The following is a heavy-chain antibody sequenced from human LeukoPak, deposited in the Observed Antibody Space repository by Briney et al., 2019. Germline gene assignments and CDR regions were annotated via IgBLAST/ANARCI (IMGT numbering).Heavy chain of an antibody. CDR1: GYTFTSYG. J-gene: IGHJ6*04. Sequence: ASVKVSSKASGYTFTSYGISWVRQAPGQGLEWMGWISAYNGNTNYAQKLQGRVTMTTDTSTSTAYMELRSLRSDDTAVYYCAREEPVAGRGYYYGMDVWGKGTTVTVSS. CDR2: ISAYNGNT. V-gene: IGHV1-18*04. CDR3: AREEPVAGRGYYYGMDV. D-gene: IGHD6-19*01.